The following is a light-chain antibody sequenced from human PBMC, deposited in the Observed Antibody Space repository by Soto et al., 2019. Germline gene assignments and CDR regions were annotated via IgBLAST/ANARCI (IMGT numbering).Light chain of an antibody. CDR1: SSNFGAGYD. CDR3: NSYTTSSTYV. CDR2: GSS. J-gene: IGLJ1*01. V-gene: IGLV1-40*01. Sequence: QSALTQPPSVSGAPGQSVTISCTGSSSNFGAGYDVHWYQQLPGTAPKLLIYGSSNRPSGVPARFSGSKSGTSASLAITGLQAEDEADYYCNSYTTSSTYVFGTGTKLTVL.